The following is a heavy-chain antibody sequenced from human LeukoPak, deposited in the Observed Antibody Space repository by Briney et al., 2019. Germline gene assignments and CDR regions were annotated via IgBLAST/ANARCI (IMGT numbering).Heavy chain of an antibody. J-gene: IGHJ4*02. Sequence: SETLSLTCTVSGGSISSGGYYWSWIRQHPGKGLEWIGYIYYSGSTYYNPSLKSRVTISVDTSKNQFSLKLSSVTAADTAVYYCARGGPRIAARPIDYWGQGTLVTVSS. CDR1: GGSISSGGYY. V-gene: IGHV4-31*03. CDR2: IYYSGST. D-gene: IGHD6-6*01. CDR3: ARGGPRIAARPIDY.